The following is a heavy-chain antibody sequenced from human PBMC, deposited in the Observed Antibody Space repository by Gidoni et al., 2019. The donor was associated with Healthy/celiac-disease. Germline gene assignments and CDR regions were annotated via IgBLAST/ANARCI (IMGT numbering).Heavy chain of an antibody. J-gene: IGHJ4*02. CDR1: GFTFSSYG. Sequence: QVQLVESGGGVVQPGRSLRLSCAASGFTFSSYGMHWVRQAPGKGLEWVAVISYDGSNKYYADSVKGRFTISRDNSKNTLYLQMNSLRAEDTAVYYCAKGDIVVVSAANYYWGQGTLVTVSS. CDR3: AKGDIVVVSAANYY. V-gene: IGHV3-30*18. D-gene: IGHD2-2*01. CDR2: ISYDGSNK.